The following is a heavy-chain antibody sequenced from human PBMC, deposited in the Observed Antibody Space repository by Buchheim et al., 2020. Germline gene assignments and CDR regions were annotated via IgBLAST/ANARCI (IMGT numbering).Heavy chain of an antibody. CDR2: ISYDGSNN. CDR1: GFTLRSYA. J-gene: IGHJ6*02. D-gene: IGHD3-10*01. V-gene: IGHV3-30-3*01. CDR3: AGGRLAYGDYYYFYYGLDA. Sequence: QVQLVESGGGVVQPGSSLRLSCEVAGFTLRSYALHWVRQAPGKGLEWVAVISYDGSNNYYADSVKGRFTISRDNSQNTLYLQTNSLSTENTAVYYCAGGRLAYGDYYYFYYGLDAWGHGT.